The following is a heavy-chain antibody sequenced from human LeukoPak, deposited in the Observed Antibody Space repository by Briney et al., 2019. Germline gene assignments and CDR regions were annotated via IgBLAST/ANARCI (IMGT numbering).Heavy chain of an antibody. CDR2: IYHSGST. CDR1: GASISSNNW. CDR3: ARGRRYSSRVGYYYYMDV. J-gene: IGHJ6*03. Sequence: SETLSLTCAVSGASISSNNWWNWVRPPPGKGLEWVGEIYHSGSTNYNPSLKSRVTISVDKSKKQFSLKVSSVTAADTAVYYCARGRRYSSRVGYYYYMDVWGKGATVTVSS. V-gene: IGHV4-4*02. D-gene: IGHD6-13*01.